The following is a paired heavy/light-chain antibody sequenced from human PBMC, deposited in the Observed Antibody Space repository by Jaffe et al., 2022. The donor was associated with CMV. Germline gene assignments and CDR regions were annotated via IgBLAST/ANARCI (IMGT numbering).Heavy chain of an antibody. J-gene: IGHJ4*02. CDR2: IIPILGIA. V-gene: IGHV1-69*09. Sequence: QVQLVQSGAEVKKPGSSVKVSCKASGGTFSSYAISWVRQAPGQGLEWMGRIIPILGIANYAQKFQGRVTITADKSTSTAYMELSSLRSEDTAVYYCARDKGRRYDSSGYYYVPFDYWGQGTLVTVSS. CDR3: ARDKGRRYDSSGYYYVPFDY. CDR1: GGTFSSYA. D-gene: IGHD3-22*01.
Light chain of an antibody. CDR1: SSDVGGYNY. CDR3: SSYTSSSTNVV. J-gene: IGLJ2*01. V-gene: IGLV2-14*03. CDR2: DVS. Sequence: QSALTQPASVSGSPGQSITISCTGTSSDVGGYNYVSWYQQHPGKAPKLMIYDVSNRPSGVSNRFSGSKSGNTASLTISGLQAEDEADYYCSSYTSSSTNVVFGGGTKLTVL.